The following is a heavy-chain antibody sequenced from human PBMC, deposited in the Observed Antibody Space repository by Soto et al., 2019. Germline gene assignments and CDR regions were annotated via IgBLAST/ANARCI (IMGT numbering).Heavy chain of an antibody. D-gene: IGHD5-18*01. CDR1: GFTFSTYS. CDR2: ISSSSSPI. J-gene: IGHJ6*02. Sequence: EVQLVESGGGLVQPGGSLRLSCAASGFTFSTYSMHWVRQAPGKGLEWVAHISSSSSPIYYADSVKGRFTISRDNAKNSLYLQMNSLRDEDTAVYYCARGRGYSYGHGDVWGQGTTVTVSS. CDR3: ARGRGYSYGHGDV. V-gene: IGHV3-48*02.